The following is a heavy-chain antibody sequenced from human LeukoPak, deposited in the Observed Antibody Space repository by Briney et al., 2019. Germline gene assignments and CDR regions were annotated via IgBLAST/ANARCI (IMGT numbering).Heavy chain of an antibody. CDR3: AKGSYYDSSGSFYFDY. J-gene: IGHJ4*02. V-gene: IGHV3-23*01. CDR1: GFTFSTYA. D-gene: IGHD3-22*01. Sequence: GGSLRLSCAASGFTFSTYAMSWVRQSPGKGLEWVSGISGSGDNTYYADSVKGRFTISRDNSKNTLYVQVNSLGTEDTAAYYCAKGSYYDSSGSFYFDYWGQGTLVTVSS. CDR2: ISGSGDNT.